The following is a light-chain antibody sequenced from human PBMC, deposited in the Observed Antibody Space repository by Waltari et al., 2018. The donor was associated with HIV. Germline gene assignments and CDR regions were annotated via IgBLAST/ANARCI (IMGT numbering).Light chain of an antibody. J-gene: IGLJ3*02. CDR1: DSDSRLYTF. V-gene: IGLV2-14*01. Sequence: AVTQPASVSGLPGQSTTISCTGGDSDSRLYTFFSWYQHHPGLPPRLILYDVDSRASGVSDRFAGSMSGNTASLTISGLRAEDEAHYYCASFTGDSTVMFGGGTEVTVL. CDR3: ASFTGDSTVM. CDR2: DVD.